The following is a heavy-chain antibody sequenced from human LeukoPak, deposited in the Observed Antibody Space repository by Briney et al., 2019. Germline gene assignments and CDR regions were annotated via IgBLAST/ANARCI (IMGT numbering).Heavy chain of an antibody. D-gene: IGHD1-26*01. Sequence: SETLSLTCTVSGGSINNYYWSWIRQPAGKGLEWIGRIYTRGSTNYNPSLKGRVTMSVDTSTKQFSLRLSSVTAADTAVYYCVRDVGGSGWFDSWGQGTLVTVSS. V-gene: IGHV4-4*07. CDR3: VRDVGGSGWFDS. CDR2: IYTRGST. CDR1: GGSINNYY. J-gene: IGHJ5*01.